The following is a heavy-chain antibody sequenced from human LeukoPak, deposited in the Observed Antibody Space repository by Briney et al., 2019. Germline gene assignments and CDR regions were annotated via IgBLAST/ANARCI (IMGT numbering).Heavy chain of an antibody. Sequence: GGSLRLSCAASGFTFSGSFSGYSMNWVRQAPGKGLEWVSFISGSSSYIYYADSVKGRFAISRDNAKNSLYLQMNSLRVEDTAVYYCARVYGYDCSGYYYEGGLDYWGQGTLVTVSS. CDR2: ISGSSSYI. CDR1: GFTFSGSFSGYS. D-gene: IGHD3-22*01. J-gene: IGHJ4*02. CDR3: ARVYGYDCSGYYYEGGLDY. V-gene: IGHV3-21*01.